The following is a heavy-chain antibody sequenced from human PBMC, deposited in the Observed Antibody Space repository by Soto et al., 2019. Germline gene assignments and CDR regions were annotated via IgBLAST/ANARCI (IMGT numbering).Heavy chain of an antibody. Sequence: QVQLVQSGAEVKKPGASVKVSCKASGYTFTSYDINWVRQATGQGLEWMGWMNPNSGNTGYAQKFQGRVTMTRNTSISTAYMELSSLRSEDTAVYYCAIWASVMVYASNYYYGMDVWGQGTTVTVSS. CDR3: AIWASVMVYASNYYYGMDV. J-gene: IGHJ6*01. CDR2: MNPNSGNT. CDR1: GYTFTSYD. D-gene: IGHD2-8*01. V-gene: IGHV1-8*01.